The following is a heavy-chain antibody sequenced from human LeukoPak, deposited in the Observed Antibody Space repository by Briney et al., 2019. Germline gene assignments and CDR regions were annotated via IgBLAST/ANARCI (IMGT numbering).Heavy chain of an antibody. D-gene: IGHD3-10*02. CDR2: ISSSGSNI. CDR3: AVFPTHY. J-gene: IGHJ4*02. V-gene: IGHV3-48*04. Sequence: PGGSLRLSCAASGFIFSSYSMNWVHQAPGKGLEWVSYISSSGSNISYADSVKGRFTISRDNAKNSLYLQMNSLRAEDTAVYYCAVFPTHYWGQGTLVTVSS. CDR1: GFIFSSYS.